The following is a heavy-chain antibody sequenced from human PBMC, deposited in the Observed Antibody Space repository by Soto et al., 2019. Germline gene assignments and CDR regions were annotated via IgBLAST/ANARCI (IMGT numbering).Heavy chain of an antibody. CDR3: AKDLGGLYYDFWSGYTFDAFDI. CDR1: GFTFSSYA. Sequence: GGSLRLSCAASGFTFSSYAMSWVRQAPGKGLEWVSAISGSGGSTYYADSVKGRFTISRDNSKNTLYLQMNSLRAEDTAVYYCAKDLGGLYYDFWSGYTFDAFDIWGQGTMVTVSS. V-gene: IGHV3-23*01. CDR2: ISGSGGST. D-gene: IGHD3-3*01. J-gene: IGHJ3*02.